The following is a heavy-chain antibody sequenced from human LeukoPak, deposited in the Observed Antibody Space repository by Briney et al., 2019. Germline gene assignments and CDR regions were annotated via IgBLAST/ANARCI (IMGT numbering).Heavy chain of an antibody. Sequence: GESLRLSCEASGFIFSNYGMHWVRQASGKGLEWLSLIWYDGQTKFYADSVKGRFTISRDNSRNTLFLHKTSLRVEDTAVYYCAREWGRIAVAGGPGYWGQGALVTVSS. CDR2: IWYDGQTK. D-gene: IGHD6-19*01. CDR3: AREWGRIAVAGGPGY. V-gene: IGHV3-33*01. J-gene: IGHJ4*02. CDR1: GFIFSNYG.